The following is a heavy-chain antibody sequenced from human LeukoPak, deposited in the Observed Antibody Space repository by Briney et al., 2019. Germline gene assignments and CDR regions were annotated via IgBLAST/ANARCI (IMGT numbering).Heavy chain of an antibody. V-gene: IGHV3-30*18. CDR2: ISYDGSNK. CDR3: AKAFVSMVTTYYFDY. J-gene: IGHJ4*02. CDR1: GFTFSSYG. D-gene: IGHD4-17*01. Sequence: GRSLRLSCAASGFTFSSYGMHWVRQAPGKGLEWVAVISYDGSNKYYADSVKGRFTISRDNSKNTLYLQMNSLRAEDTAVYYCAKAFVSMVTTYYFDYWGQGTLVTVSS.